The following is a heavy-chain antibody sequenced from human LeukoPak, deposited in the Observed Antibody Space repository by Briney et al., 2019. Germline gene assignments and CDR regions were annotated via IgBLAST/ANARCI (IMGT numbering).Heavy chain of an antibody. CDR2: IYSGGTT. V-gene: IGHV3-53*01. J-gene: IGHJ4*02. Sequence: PGGSLRLSCAASGFTVSSIDMSWVRQAPGKGLEWVSVIYSGGTTYYADSVKGRFTISRDNSKNTLYLQMNSLRAEDTAVYYCARISSGYYFIDYWGQGTPVTVSS. CDR1: GFTVSSID. CDR3: ARISSGYYFIDY. D-gene: IGHD3-22*01.